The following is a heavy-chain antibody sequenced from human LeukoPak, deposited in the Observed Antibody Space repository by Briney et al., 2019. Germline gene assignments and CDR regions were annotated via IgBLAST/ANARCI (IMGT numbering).Heavy chain of an antibody. CDR1: GGSISSSSYY. D-gene: IGHD3-22*01. CDR2: IYYSGST. CDR3: ARRDYYDSSGYYDY. V-gene: IGHV4-39*01. Sequence: PSETLSLTCTVSGGSISSSSYYWGWIRQPPGEGLEWIGSIYYSGSTYYNPSLKSRVTISVDTSKNQFSLKLSSVTAADTAVYYCARRDYYDSSGYYDYWGQGTLVTVSS. J-gene: IGHJ4*02.